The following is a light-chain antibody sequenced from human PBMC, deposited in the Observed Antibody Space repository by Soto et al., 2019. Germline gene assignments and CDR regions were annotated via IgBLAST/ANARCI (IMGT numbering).Light chain of an antibody. CDR3: CSYAGSSPYVV. CDR2: EGS. Sequence: QSALTQPASVSGSPGQSITISCTGTSSDVGGYNYVSWYQQHPGKAPKLMIYEGSKRPSGVSNRFSGSKSGNTASLTISGLQAEDEADYYCCSYAGSSPYVVFGGGTKLTVL. V-gene: IGLV2-23*01. J-gene: IGLJ2*01. CDR1: SSDVGGYNY.